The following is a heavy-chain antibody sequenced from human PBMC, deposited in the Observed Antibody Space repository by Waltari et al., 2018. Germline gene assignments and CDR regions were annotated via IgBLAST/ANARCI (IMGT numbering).Heavy chain of an antibody. CDR1: GDSMNNYY. CDR3: AGSGGNGDYDR. CDR2: IYYSGIT. D-gene: IGHD4-17*01. J-gene: IGHJ5*02. V-gene: IGHV4-59*01. Sequence: QVQLQESGPGLVKPSETLSLTCTVSGDSMNNYYWTWIRQSPGKGLEWIGYIYYSGITNYNPSLGSRVTISIKPSKNQFALKLSSVTAADTAVYYCAGSGGNGDYDRWGQGTQVTVSS.